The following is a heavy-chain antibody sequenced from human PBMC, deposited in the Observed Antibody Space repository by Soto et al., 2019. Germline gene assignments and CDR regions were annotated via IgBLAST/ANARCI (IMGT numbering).Heavy chain of an antibody. J-gene: IGHJ6*02. CDR1: GGTFSSYA. Sequence: QVQLVQSGAEVKKPGSSVKVSCKASGGTFSSYAISWVRQAPGQGLEWMGGIIPIFGTANYAQKFQGRVTITADESTSAAYMERSSLRSEDTAVYYCARGALGYCSSTSCSVNGMDVWGQGTTVTVSS. CDR3: ARGALGYCSSTSCSVNGMDV. V-gene: IGHV1-69*01. D-gene: IGHD2-2*01. CDR2: IIPIFGTA.